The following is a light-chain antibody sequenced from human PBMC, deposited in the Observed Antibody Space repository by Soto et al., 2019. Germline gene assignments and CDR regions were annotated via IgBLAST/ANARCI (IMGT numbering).Light chain of an antibody. CDR2: DAS. Sequence: TVLTQSPATLSLSPRDIATPSCRASRLVSSYLAWYQQKVGQAPRILIYDASNRDAGTPARFSGSGSGTEFTLTISRLQSEDFEVYYCQQYNNWPITFGQGTRLEIK. J-gene: IGKJ5*01. V-gene: IGKV3-11*01. CDR3: QQYNNWPIT. CDR1: RLVSSY.